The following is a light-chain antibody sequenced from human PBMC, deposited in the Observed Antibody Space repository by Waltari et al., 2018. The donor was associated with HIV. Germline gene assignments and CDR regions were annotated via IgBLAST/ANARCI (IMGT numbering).Light chain of an antibody. CDR1: SSNIGSNT. J-gene: IGLJ2*01. CDR2: CCN. CDR3: ATWDDSLNGPV. Sequence: QSVLTQPPSASGTPGQRVTISCSGSSSNIGSNTVNWYQQLPGTAPRLRIYCCNPRPSGVPDRFAGSKSGTSASLAISGLQSEDEADYYCATWDDSLNGPVFGGGTQLTVL. V-gene: IGLV1-44*01.